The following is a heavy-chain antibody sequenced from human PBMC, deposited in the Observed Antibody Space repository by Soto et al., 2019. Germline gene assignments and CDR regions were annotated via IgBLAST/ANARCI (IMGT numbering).Heavy chain of an antibody. V-gene: IGHV3-23*01. J-gene: IGHJ6*03. CDR2: ISGSGGST. D-gene: IGHD2-8*01. CDR3: AKGGTISYYYYYYMAV. Sequence: EVQLLESGGGLVQPGGSLRLSCAASGFTFSSYAMSWVRQAPGKGLEWVSAISGSGGSTYYADSVKGRFTISRDNSKNTLYLQMNSLRAEDTAVYYCAKGGTISYYYYYYMAVWGKGNTVTVAS. CDR1: GFTFSSYA.